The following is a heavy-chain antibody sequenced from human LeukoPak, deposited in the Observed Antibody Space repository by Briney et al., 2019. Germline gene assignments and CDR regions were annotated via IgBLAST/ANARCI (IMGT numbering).Heavy chain of an antibody. D-gene: IGHD3-10*01. V-gene: IGHV4-4*02. CDR3: ASFYYGSGSYSRLAYFDY. Sequence: SGTLSLTCAVSGGSISSSNWWSWVRQPPGKGLEWTGEIYHSGSTNYNPSLKSRVTISVDKSKNQFSLKLSSVTAADTAVYYCASFYYGSGSYSRLAYFDYWGQGTLVTVSS. CDR1: GGSISSSNW. J-gene: IGHJ4*02. CDR2: IYHSGST.